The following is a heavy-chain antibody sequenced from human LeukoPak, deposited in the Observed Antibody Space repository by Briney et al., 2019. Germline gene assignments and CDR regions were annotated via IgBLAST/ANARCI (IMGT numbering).Heavy chain of an antibody. CDR1: GFTFSSYG. CDR3: ARTMYQPLLYFDY. CDR2: IWYDGSNK. Sequence: GRSLRLSCAASGFTFSSYGMHWVRQAPGKGLEWVAVIWYDGSNKYYADSVKGRFTISRDNSKNTLYLQMNSLRAEDTAVYYCARTMYQPLLYFDYWGQGTLVTVSS. V-gene: IGHV3-33*01. J-gene: IGHJ4*02. D-gene: IGHD2-2*01.